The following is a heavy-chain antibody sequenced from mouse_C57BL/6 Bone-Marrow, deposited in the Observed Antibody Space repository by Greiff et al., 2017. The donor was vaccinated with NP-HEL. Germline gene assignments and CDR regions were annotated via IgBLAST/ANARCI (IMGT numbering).Heavy chain of an antibody. CDR3: ARENYYGPYWYFEV. CDR2: ISYDGSN. D-gene: IGHD1-1*01. CDR1: GSSITSGFY. Sequence: ESGPGLVKPSQSLSLTCSVTGSSITSGFYWHWIRQFPGNTLEWMGYISYDGSNNYNPSLKNRISITRDTSKHQFFLKLNSVTTEDTATYYCARENYYGPYWYFEVWGTGTTVTVSS. V-gene: IGHV3-6*01. J-gene: IGHJ1*03.